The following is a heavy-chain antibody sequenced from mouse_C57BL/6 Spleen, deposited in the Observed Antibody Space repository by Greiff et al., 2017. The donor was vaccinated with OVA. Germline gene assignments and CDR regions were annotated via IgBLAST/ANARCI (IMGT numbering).Heavy chain of an antibody. D-gene: IGHD1-1*01. Sequence: VQLQQPGAELVKPGASVKMSCKASGYTFTSYWITWVKQRPGQGLEWIGDIYPGSGSTNYNEKFKSKATLTVDTSSRTAYRQRSSLTSEDSAVYYDSRGDGSSWRYFGYWGQGTTLTVAS. CDR1: GYTFTSYW. J-gene: IGHJ2*01. CDR3: SRGDGSSWRYFGY. V-gene: IGHV1-55*01. CDR2: IYPGSGST.